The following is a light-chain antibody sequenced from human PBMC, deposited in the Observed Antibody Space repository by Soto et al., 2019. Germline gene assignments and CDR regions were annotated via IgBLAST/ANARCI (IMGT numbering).Light chain of an antibody. CDR2: VGTGGIVG. CDR3: GADHDSGSNFVYV. Sequence: QPVLTQPPSASASLGASVTLTCTLGSGSSNYKVDWYQQRPGKGPRFVMRVGTGGIVGSKGDGIPVRFSVLGSGLNRYLTIKNIQEEDEGDYHCGADHDSGSNFVYVFGAGTKLTVL. J-gene: IGLJ1*01. V-gene: IGLV9-49*01. CDR1: SGSSNYK.